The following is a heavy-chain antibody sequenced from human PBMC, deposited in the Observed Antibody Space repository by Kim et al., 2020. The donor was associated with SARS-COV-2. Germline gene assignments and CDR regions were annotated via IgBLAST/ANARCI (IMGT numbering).Heavy chain of an antibody. Sequence: GGSLRLSCEGSGFTFSEYAMSWVRKAQGKGLEWVSTIRGDGADTSDADSVRGRFTTSRDNSKNTLYLQMSSLRAEDTAVYYCAKDGYGGYGLYFFDYWGRGTLVTVSS. V-gene: IGHV3-23*01. J-gene: IGHJ4*02. D-gene: IGHD5-12*01. CDR3: AKDGYGGYGLYFFDY. CDR1: GFTFSEYA. CDR2: IRGDGADT.